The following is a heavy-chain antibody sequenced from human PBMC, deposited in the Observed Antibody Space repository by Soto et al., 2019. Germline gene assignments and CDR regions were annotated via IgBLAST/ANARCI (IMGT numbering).Heavy chain of an antibody. CDR1: SGSISSSNW. V-gene: IGHV4-4*02. CDR2: IYHSGST. CDR3: ARDGSRGYSXLDY. D-gene: IGHD5-12*01. J-gene: IGHJ4*02. Sequence: SETLSLTCAVSSGSISSSNWWSWVRQPPGKGLEWIGEIYHSGSTNYNPSLKSRVTISVDKSKNQFSLKLSSVTAADTAVYYCARDGSRGYSXLDYWGQGTLVTVSS.